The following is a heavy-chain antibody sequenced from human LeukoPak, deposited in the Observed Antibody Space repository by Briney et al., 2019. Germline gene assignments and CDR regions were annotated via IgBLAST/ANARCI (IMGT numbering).Heavy chain of an antibody. Sequence: ASVKVSCKASGGTFSSYAISWVRQAPGQGLEWMGGIIPIFGTANYAQKFQGRVTITADESTSTAYMELSSLRSEDTAVYYCAREACSSTSCYAPYFDYWGQGTLATVSS. CDR3: AREACSSTSCYAPYFDY. D-gene: IGHD2-2*01. CDR1: GGTFSSYA. CDR2: IIPIFGTA. J-gene: IGHJ4*02. V-gene: IGHV1-69*01.